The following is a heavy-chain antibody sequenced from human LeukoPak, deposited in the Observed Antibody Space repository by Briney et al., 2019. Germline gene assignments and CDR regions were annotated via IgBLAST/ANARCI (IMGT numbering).Heavy chain of an antibody. CDR1: GFTFSSYS. Sequence: GGSLRLSCAASGFTFSSYSMNWVRQAPGKGLEWVSYISSSSSTIYYADSVKGRFTISRDNAKNSLYLQMYSLRPEDTAFYYCAQDYSDVDSYYHPYGDWGQGTLVTVSS. V-gene: IGHV3-48*04. CDR2: ISSSSSTI. CDR3: AQDYSDVDSYYHPYGD. D-gene: IGHD3-10*01. J-gene: IGHJ4*02.